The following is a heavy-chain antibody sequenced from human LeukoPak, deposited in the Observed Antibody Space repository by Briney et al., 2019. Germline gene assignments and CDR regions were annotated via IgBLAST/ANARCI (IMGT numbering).Heavy chain of an antibody. CDR1: GASFNSYY. CDR3: GRDFADILTGYYTFAMDV. J-gene: IGHJ6*02. Sequence: SETLSLTCTVSGASFNSYYWSWIRHPAGKGLEWIGRIYTSGSTNFNTSLNSRPTMSVATSKKQFSLKLSSVTAADTAVYYGGRDFADILTGYYTFAMDVWGQGSTVTVSS. D-gene: IGHD3-9*01. CDR2: IYTSGST. V-gene: IGHV4-4*07.